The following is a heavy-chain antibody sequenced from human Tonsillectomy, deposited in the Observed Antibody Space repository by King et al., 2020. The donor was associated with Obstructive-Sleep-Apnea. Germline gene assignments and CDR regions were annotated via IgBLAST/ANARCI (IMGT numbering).Heavy chain of an antibody. Sequence: VQLQESGPGLVKPSETLSLTCTVSDGSISSYYWSWIRQPPGKGLEWIGYISYSGCTNYNPSLKHRVTISVDTSKNQFSLRLNSVTAADPAVYYCAGHRSGNTWKDNFDCGGQGTLVSVSS. D-gene: IGHD1-1*01. J-gene: IGHJ4*02. V-gene: IGHV4-59*08. CDR2: ISYSGCT. CDR1: DGSISSYY. CDR3: AGHRSGNTWKDNFDC.